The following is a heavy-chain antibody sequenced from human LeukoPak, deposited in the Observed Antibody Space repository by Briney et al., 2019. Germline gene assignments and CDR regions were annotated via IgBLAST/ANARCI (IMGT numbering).Heavy chain of an antibody. Sequence: GGSLRLSCAASGFTFSSYGMHWVRQAPGKGLEWVAVIWCDGSNKYYADSVKGRFTISRDNSKNTLYLQMNSLRAEDTAVYYCARDGRYGSGSYYNVHAFDIWGQGTMVTVSS. CDR3: ARDGRYGSGSYYNVHAFDI. D-gene: IGHD3-10*01. CDR1: GFTFSSYG. J-gene: IGHJ3*02. CDR2: IWCDGSNK. V-gene: IGHV3-33*01.